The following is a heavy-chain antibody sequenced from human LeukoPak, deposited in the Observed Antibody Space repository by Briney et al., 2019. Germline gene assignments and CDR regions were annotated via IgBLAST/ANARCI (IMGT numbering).Heavy chain of an antibody. CDR3: AKGPVAVAGTIDY. J-gene: IGHJ4*02. V-gene: IGHV3-21*04. D-gene: IGHD6-19*01. CDR1: GFTFSSYS. CDR2: ISSSSSYI. Sequence: GGSLRLSCAASGFTFSSYSMNWVRQAPGKGLEWVSSISSSSSYIYYADSVKGRFTISRDNAKNSLYLQMNSLRAEDTALYYCAKGPVAVAGTIDYWGQGTLVTVSS.